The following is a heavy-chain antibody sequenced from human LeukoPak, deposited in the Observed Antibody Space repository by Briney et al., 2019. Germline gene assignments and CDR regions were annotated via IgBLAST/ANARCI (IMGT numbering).Heavy chain of an antibody. CDR1: GDSISSGGYY. CDR3: ARDRDYGGNHRWAFDI. J-gene: IGHJ3*02. D-gene: IGHD4-23*01. Sequence: SETLSLTCTGSGDSISSGGYYWSWIRQHPGKRLEWIGYIHYSGSTYYHPSLKSRVTISVDTSKNQFSLKLSSVTAADTAVYYCARDRDYGGNHRWAFDIWGQGTMVTVSS. CDR2: IHYSGST. V-gene: IGHV4-31*03.